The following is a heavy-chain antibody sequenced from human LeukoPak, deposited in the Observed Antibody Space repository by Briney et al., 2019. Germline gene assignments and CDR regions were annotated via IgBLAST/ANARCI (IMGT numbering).Heavy chain of an antibody. CDR1: GYTLTELS. D-gene: IGHD3-22*01. Sequence: ASVKVSCKVSGYTLTELSMQWVRQAPGKGLEWMGGFDPEDGETIYAQKFQGRVTMTEDTSTDTAYMELSSLRSEDTAVYYCATLQLDSSGYPSYGDWGQGTLVTVSS. V-gene: IGHV1-24*01. CDR2: FDPEDGET. CDR3: ATLQLDSSGYPSYGD. J-gene: IGHJ4*02.